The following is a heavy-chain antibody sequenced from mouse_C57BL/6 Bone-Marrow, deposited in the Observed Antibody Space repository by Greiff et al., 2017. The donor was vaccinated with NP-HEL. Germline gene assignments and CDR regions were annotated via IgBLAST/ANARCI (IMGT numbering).Heavy chain of an antibody. CDR3: ARGNSPYFDY. CDR1: GYTFTSYW. CDR2: IDPSDSYT. J-gene: IGHJ2*01. V-gene: IGHV1-69*01. D-gene: IGHD2-12*01. Sequence: VQLQQPGAELVMPGASLKLSCKASGYTFTSYWMHWVKQRPGQGLEWIGEIDPSDSYTNYNQKFKGKSTLTVDKSSSTAYMQLSSLTSEDSAVYYCARGNSPYFDYWGQGTTLTVSS.